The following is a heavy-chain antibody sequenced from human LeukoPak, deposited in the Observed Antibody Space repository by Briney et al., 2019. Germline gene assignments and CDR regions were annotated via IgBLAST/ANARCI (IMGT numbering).Heavy chain of an antibody. D-gene: IGHD1-7*01. CDR1: GGTFSGNS. CDR2: FIPILNKT. CDR3: ARETRDSNWNSVAYLDH. Sequence: SVKVSCKASGGTFSGNSITWVRQAPGQGVEWMGRFIPILNKTNYPQDFQGRVTLTADKSTSTAYMELMSLGSEDTAVYNCARETRDSNWNSVAYLDHWGKGTLVTVSS. V-gene: IGHV1-69*08. J-gene: IGHJ4*02.